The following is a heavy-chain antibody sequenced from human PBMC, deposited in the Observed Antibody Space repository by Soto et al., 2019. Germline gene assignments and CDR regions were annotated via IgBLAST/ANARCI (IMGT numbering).Heavy chain of an antibody. J-gene: IGHJ2*01. CDR1: GFTFSSYS. Sequence: EVQLVESGGGLVKPGGSLRLSCAASGFTFSSYSMNWVRQAPGKGLEWVSSISSSSSYIYYADSVKGRFTISRDNAKNSLYLQMNSLRAEDTAVYYCARGCSGGSCPRFFLWYSDLWGRGTLVTVSS. CDR2: ISSSSSYI. V-gene: IGHV3-21*01. D-gene: IGHD2-15*01. CDR3: ARGCSGGSCPRFFLWYSDL.